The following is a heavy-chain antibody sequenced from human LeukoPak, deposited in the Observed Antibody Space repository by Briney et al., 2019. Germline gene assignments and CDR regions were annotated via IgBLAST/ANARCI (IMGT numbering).Heavy chain of an antibody. V-gene: IGHV3-30-3*01. CDR3: AREIFNGFDI. Sequence: GGSLRLSCAGSGFTFRSYAMHWVRQAPGKGLEWVAVISYDGSNKDYADSVKGRFTISRDNSKNTLFLQMNSLRAEDTAVYYCAREIFNGFDIWGQGTLVTVSS. CDR2: ISYDGSNK. J-gene: IGHJ3*02. CDR1: GFTFRSYA.